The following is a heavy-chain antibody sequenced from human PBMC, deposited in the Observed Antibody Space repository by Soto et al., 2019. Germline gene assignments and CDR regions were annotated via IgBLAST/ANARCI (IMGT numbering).Heavy chain of an antibody. Sequence: QVQLVESGGGVGQRGRSLRLSCAASGFTFSPYTMHWVRQAPGKGLEWVAVISYDGSNRYYPDSVKGRFTISRDNSKNTLYLQMNSLRPEDTAVYYCARGGGFCGGDCYKGGVDYWGQGTLVTVSS. CDR2: ISYDGSNR. J-gene: IGHJ4*02. CDR1: GFTFSPYT. V-gene: IGHV3-30-3*01. D-gene: IGHD2-21*02. CDR3: ARGGGFCGGDCYKGGVDY.